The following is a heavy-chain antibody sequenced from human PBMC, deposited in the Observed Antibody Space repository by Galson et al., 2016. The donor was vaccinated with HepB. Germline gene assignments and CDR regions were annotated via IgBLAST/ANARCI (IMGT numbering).Heavy chain of an antibody. CDR3: ARGYTSGVPFW. CDR1: GFLVNSNY. CDR2: MYSGGSK. D-gene: IGHD2-15*01. J-gene: IGHJ4*01. Sequence: SLRLSCAVSGFLVNSNYMSWVRLAPGKGLEWVAIMYSGGSKQYADSVKGRFTISRDPASHTLFRQENDLRVDDTVTYYCARGYTSGVPFWWGQGTPVTVSP. V-gene: IGHV3-53*01.